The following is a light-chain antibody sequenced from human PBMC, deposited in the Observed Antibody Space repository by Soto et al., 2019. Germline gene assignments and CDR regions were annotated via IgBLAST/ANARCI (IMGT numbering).Light chain of an antibody. Sequence: DIQMTQSPSTLSASAGNRVTITCRASQSSSSWLAWYQQKPGKAPKLLIYKASSLESGVPSRFSGSGSGTEFTLTISSLQPDDFATYYCQQYNSYSPVTFGQGTKVEIK. V-gene: IGKV1-5*03. CDR2: KAS. J-gene: IGKJ1*01. CDR1: QSSSSW. CDR3: QQYNSYSPVT.